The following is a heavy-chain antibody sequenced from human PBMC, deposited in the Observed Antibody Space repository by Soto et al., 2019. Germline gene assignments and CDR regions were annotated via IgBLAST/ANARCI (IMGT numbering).Heavy chain of an antibody. V-gene: IGHV3-23*01. CDR3: ATGGTRYCSSGVCYSDWFDP. CDR2: VSGSESST. CDR1: GFTFSSYA. D-gene: IGHD2-8*01. Sequence: GGSLRLSCAASGFTFSSYAMSWVRQAPGKGLEWVSVVSGSESSTYYAESVKGRFTISRDNSKNTLYLQMNTLRADDTAVYYCATGGTRYCSSGVCYSDWFDPWGQGTLVTVSS. J-gene: IGHJ5*02.